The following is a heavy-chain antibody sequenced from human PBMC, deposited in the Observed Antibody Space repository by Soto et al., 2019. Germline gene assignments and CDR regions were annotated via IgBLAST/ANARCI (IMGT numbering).Heavy chain of an antibody. CDR3: ARDYHDFLTGPGRDMDV. J-gene: IGHJ6*02. V-gene: IGHV1-2*02. Sequence: GASVKVSCKASGYTFSDYYMHWVRQAPGQGPEWMGWSNPKTGGTNYAQKFQGRVTMTRDTSISTAYMELSRLRSDDTAVYYCARDYHDFLTGPGRDMDVWGQGTTVTVSS. CDR1: GYTFSDYY. CDR2: SNPKTGGT. D-gene: IGHD3-9*01.